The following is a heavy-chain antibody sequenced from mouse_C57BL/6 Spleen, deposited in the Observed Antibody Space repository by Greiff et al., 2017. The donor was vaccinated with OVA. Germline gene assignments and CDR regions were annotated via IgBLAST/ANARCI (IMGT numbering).Heavy chain of an antibody. CDR1: GFSFNTYA. D-gene: IGHD1-1*02. J-gene: IGHJ4*01. CDR3: VRHNGPYAMDY. V-gene: IGHV10-1*01. Sequence: DVMLVESGGGLVQPKGSLKLSCAASGFSFNTYAMNWVRQAPGKGLEWVARIRSKSNNYATYYADSVKDRFTISRDDSESMLYLQMNNLKTEDTAMYYCVRHNGPYAMDYWGQGTSVTVSS. CDR2: IRSKSNNYAT.